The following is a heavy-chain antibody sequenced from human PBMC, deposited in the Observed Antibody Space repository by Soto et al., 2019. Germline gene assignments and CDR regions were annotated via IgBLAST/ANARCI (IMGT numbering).Heavy chain of an antibody. CDR3: AKDWYYYYYMDV. CDR2: ISGSGSNT. V-gene: IGHV3-23*01. Sequence: PGGSLRLSCAASGFTFSIYAMSWVRQAPGKGLEWVSAISGSGSNTYYADSVKGRFTISRDNSKNTFYLQMNSLRAEDTAIYYCAKDWYYYYYMDVWGKGTTVTVSS. CDR1: GFTFSIYA. J-gene: IGHJ6*03.